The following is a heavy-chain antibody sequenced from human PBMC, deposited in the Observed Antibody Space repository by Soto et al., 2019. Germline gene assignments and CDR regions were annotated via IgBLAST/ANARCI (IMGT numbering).Heavy chain of an antibody. CDR2: ISGSGGST. CDR3: VKADYGDYADSFDY. V-gene: IGHV3-23*01. J-gene: IGHJ4*02. CDR1: GFTFSSYA. Sequence: GGSLRLSCAASGFTFSSYAMTWVRRAPGKGLEWVSAISGSGGSTYYADSVKGRFTISRDNSKNTLYLQMNSLRAEDTAVYYCVKADYGDYADSFDYWGQGTLVTVSS. D-gene: IGHD4-17*01.